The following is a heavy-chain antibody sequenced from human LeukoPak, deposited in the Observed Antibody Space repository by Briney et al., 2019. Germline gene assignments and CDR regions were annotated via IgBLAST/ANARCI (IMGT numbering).Heavy chain of an antibody. CDR1: GYTFTGYY. CDR2: INPNSGDI. V-gene: IGHV1-2*02. J-gene: IGHJ4*02. D-gene: IGHD3-22*01. CDR3: ARVLTGYYDSSGLYY. Sequence: ASVKVSCKTSGYTFTGYYIHWVRQAPGQGLEWMGWINPNSGDINYAQKFQGRVTMTRDTSISTAYMELSRLRSDDTAVYYCARVLTGYYDSSGLYYWGQGTLVTVSS.